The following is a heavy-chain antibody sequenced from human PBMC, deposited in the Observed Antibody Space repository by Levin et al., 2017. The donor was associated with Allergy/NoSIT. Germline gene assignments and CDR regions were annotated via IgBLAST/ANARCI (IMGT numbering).Heavy chain of an antibody. D-gene: IGHD3-22*01. Sequence: SVKVSCKASGGTFSSYAISWVRQAPGQGLEWMGGIIPIFGTANYAQKFQGRVTITADESTSTAYMELSSLRSEDTAVYYCARGPPGDYYDSSGYYHNLDYWGQGTLVTVSS. V-gene: IGHV1-69*13. CDR1: GGTFSSYA. J-gene: IGHJ4*02. CDR2: IIPIFGTA. CDR3: ARGPPGDYYDSSGYYHNLDY.